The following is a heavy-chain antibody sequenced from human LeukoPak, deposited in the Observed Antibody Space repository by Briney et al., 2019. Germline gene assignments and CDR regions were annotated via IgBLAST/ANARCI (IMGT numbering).Heavy chain of an antibody. CDR2: IIPIFGTA. J-gene: IGHJ4*02. D-gene: IGHD1-26*01. CDR1: GGTFSSYA. CDR3: ARGRVGATN. V-gene: IGHV1-69*05. Sequence: SVKVSCKASGGTFSSYAISWVRQAPGQGLEWMGGIIPIFGTANYAQKLQGRVTMTTDTSTSTAYMELRSLRSDDTAVYYCARGRVGATNWGQGTLVTVSS.